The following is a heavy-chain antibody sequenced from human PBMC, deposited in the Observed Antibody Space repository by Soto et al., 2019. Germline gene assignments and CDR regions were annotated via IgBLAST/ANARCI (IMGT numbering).Heavy chain of an antibody. Sequence: QVQLQQWGAGLLKPSETLSLTCAVYGGSFSGYYWSWIRQPPGKGLEWIGEINHSGSTNYNPSLKRRVTISVDTSMNPFSLKLSSVTAAATAVYYCARTVLDYCSGGSCLVYFDYWGQGTLVTVSS. J-gene: IGHJ4*02. D-gene: IGHD2-15*01. V-gene: IGHV4-34*01. CDR3: ARTVLDYCSGGSCLVYFDY. CDR2: INHSGST. CDR1: GGSFSGYY.